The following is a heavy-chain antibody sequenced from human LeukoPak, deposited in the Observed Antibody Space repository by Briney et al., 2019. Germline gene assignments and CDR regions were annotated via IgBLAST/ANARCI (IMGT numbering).Heavy chain of an antibody. J-gene: IGHJ4*02. CDR3: ARGKYSSGYWKTIEYHFDY. CDR2: IYHSGST. D-gene: IGHD3-22*01. Sequence: SETLSLTCAVSGGSISSGGYSWSWIRQPPGKGLEWIGYIYHSGSTYYNPSLKSRVTISVDRSKNQFSLKLSSVTAADTAVYYCARGKYSSGYWKTIEYHFDYWGQGTLVTVSS. V-gene: IGHV4-30-2*01. CDR1: GGSISSGGYS.